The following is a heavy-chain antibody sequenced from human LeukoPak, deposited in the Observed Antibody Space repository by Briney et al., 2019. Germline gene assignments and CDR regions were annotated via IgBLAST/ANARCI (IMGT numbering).Heavy chain of an antibody. CDR2: IIVGSGNT. Sequence: PVKACCTPASFTFIISGMQWMRQARGQRLEWIGWIIVGSGNTNYAQKFQERVTITRDMSTSTAYMELSSLRSEDTAVYYCAAPRRGPHTLKDPREAFDIWGQGTMVTVSS. V-gene: IGHV1-58*02. J-gene: IGHJ3*02. D-gene: IGHD1-26*01. CDR1: SFTFIISG. CDR3: AAPRRGPHTLKDPREAFDI.